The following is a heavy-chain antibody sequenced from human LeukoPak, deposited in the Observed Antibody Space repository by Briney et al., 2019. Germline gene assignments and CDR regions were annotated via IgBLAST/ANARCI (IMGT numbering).Heavy chain of an antibody. CDR2: IHHSGST. CDR1: GDSISSYY. Sequence: PSKTLSLTCSVSGDSISSYYWCWIRQPPGGGLEWVGYIHHSGSTNYNPSLKSRVTISVDTSKNQFSLNLISVTAADTAVYYCARALRQQLVTGWFDPWGQGTLVTVSS. V-gene: IGHV4-59*01. J-gene: IGHJ5*02. CDR3: ARALRQQLVTGWFDP. D-gene: IGHD6-13*01.